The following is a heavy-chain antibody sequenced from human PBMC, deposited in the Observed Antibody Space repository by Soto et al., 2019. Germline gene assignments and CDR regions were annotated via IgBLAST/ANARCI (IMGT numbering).Heavy chain of an antibody. J-gene: IGHJ6*02. V-gene: IGHV3-33*01. CDR1: GFTFSSYG. Sequence: GGSLRLSFAASGFTFSSYGMHWVRQAPGKGLEWVAVIWYDGSNKYYADSVKGRFTISRDNSKNTLYLQMNSLRAEDTAVYYCARGNSIAGYYYYGMDVWGQGTTVTVSS. CDR3: ARGNSIAGYYYYGMDV. D-gene: IGHD6-13*01. CDR2: IWYDGSNK.